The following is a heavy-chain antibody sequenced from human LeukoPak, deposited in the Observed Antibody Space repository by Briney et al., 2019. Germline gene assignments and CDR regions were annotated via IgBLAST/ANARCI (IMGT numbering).Heavy chain of an antibody. D-gene: IGHD5-24*01. CDR3: AKGKDGYNSLAFDY. CDR2: ISAYNGNT. CDR1: GYTFTSYG. J-gene: IGHJ4*02. Sequence: GASVKVSCKASGYTFTSYGISRVRQAPGQGLEWMGWISAYNGNTNYAQKLQGRVTMTTDTSASTAYMELRSLRSDDTAVYYCAKGKDGYNSLAFDYWGQGTLVTVSS. V-gene: IGHV1-18*01.